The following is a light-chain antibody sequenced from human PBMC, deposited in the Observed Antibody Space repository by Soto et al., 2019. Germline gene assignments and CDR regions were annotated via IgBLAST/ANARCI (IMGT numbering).Light chain of an antibody. CDR1: QSLLNSNGYNY. J-gene: IGKJ1*01. Sequence: DIVVTQSPLSLVVTPGEPASISCRSSQSLLNSNGYNYLDWYLQKPGQSPQLLIYLGSSRSSGVPDRFSGSSSGTDFTLTSSRVEAEDVGFYYCMQALQAPLTFGQGTRVEIK. CDR2: LGS. CDR3: MQALQAPLT. V-gene: IGKV2-28*01.